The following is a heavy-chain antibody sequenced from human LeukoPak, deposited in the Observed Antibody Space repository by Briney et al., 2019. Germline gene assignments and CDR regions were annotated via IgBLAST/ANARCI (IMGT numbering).Heavy chain of an antibody. CDR3: ARGGRWELPRPYAFDI. D-gene: IGHD1-26*01. Sequence: ASVKVSCKASGYTFTSYGISWVRQAPGQGLKWMGWISAYNGHTNYAQKLQGRVTMTTDTSTSTAYMELRSLRSDDTAVYYCARGGRWELPRPYAFDIWGQGTMVTVSS. V-gene: IGHV1-18*01. J-gene: IGHJ3*02. CDR1: GYTFTSYG. CDR2: ISAYNGHT.